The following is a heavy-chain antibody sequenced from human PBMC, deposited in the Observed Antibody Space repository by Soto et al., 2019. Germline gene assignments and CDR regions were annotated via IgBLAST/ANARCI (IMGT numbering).Heavy chain of an antibody. CDR3: AREGEMPYYYYGLDV. CDR1: GYTFTTYG. D-gene: IGHD3-16*01. J-gene: IGHJ6*02. Sequence: QVQLVQSGAEVRKPGASVKVSCKASGYTFTTYGISWVRQAPVQVLEWMGWISGYNGHTKYAQKFQGRVTMTTDTSTSTVYMDLRSLRSDDTAVYYCAREGEMPYYYYGLDVWGQGTTVNVSS. V-gene: IGHV1-18*01. CDR2: ISGYNGHT.